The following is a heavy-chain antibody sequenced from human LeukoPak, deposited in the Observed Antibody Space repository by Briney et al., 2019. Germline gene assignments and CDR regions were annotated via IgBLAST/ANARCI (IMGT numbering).Heavy chain of an antibody. CDR1: GGTFSSYA. V-gene: IGHV1-69*13. CDR3: AREEVTYSSGWGYFDY. CDR2: IIPIFGTA. D-gene: IGHD6-19*01. Sequence: ASVKVSCKASGGTFSSYAISWVRQAPGQGLEWMGGIIPIFGTANYAQKFQGRVTITADESTSTAYMELSSLRSEGTAVYYCAREEVTYSSGWGYFDYWGQGTLVTVSS. J-gene: IGHJ4*02.